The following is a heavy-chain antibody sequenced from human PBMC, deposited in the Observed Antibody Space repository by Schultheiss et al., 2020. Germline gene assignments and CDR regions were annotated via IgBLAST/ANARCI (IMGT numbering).Heavy chain of an antibody. CDR3: ARIRYDISLDRGYYYYGMDV. V-gene: IGHV2-70*01. Sequence: SGPTLVKPTQTLTLTCTFSGFSLSTSGMCVSWIRQPPGKALEWLALIYWDDDKRYSPSLKTRLTISKDTSKNQVVLTMTNMDPVDTATYYCARIRYDISLDRGYYYYGMDVWGQGTTVTVSS. CDR2: IYWDDDK. CDR1: GFSLSTSGMC. J-gene: IGHJ6*02. D-gene: IGHD3-9*01.